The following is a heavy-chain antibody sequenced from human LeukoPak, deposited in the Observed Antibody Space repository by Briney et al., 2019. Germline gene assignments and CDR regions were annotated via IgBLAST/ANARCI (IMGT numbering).Heavy chain of an antibody. CDR3: ARRGDYGGKLDY. Sequence: PSETLSLTCTVSGGSISSYYWGWIRQPPGKGLEWIGSIYYSGSTDYNPSLKSRVTISADTSKNQFSLRLSSVTAADTAMYYCARRGDYGGKLDYWGQGTLVTVSS. J-gene: IGHJ4*02. D-gene: IGHD4-23*01. CDR2: IYYSGST. CDR1: GGSISSYY. V-gene: IGHV4-59*01.